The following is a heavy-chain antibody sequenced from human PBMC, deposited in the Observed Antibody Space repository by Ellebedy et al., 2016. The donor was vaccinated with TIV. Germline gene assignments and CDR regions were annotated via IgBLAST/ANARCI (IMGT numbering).Heavy chain of an antibody. CDR1: GFTFSSYA. J-gene: IGHJ4*02. V-gene: IGHV3-30*03. CDR3: AGGSGWLCDQ. Sequence: GGSLRLSCAASGFTFSSYAMHWVRQAPGKGLEWVALVSYDGSSNYYADSVKGRFTISRENAKNSLYLQMNSLRAEDTAVYYCAGGSGWLCDQWGQGTLVTVSS. CDR2: VSYDGSSN. D-gene: IGHD6-19*01.